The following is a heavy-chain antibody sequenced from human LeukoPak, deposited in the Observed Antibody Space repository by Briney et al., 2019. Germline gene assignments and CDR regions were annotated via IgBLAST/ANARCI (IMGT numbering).Heavy chain of an antibody. Sequence: PERSLRLSCAASGFTFSSYGMHWVRQAPGKGLEWVAVISFDGSNQYYADSVKGRFTISRDNSKNSLYLQMSSLRDEDTAVYYCAREAIKDYWGQGTLVTVSS. CDR2: ISFDGSNQ. V-gene: IGHV3-30*03. CDR1: GFTFSSYG. J-gene: IGHJ4*02. CDR3: AREAIKDY.